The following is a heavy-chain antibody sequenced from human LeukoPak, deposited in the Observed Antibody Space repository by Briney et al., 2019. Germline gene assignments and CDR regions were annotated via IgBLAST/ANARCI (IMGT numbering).Heavy chain of an antibody. Sequence: HPGRSLRLSCAASGFTFSSYAMHWVRQAPGKGLEWVAVISYDGSNKYYADSVKGRFTISRDNSKNTLYLQMNSLRAEDTAVYYCARQPPILEWLMCYFDYWGQGTLVTVSS. J-gene: IGHJ4*02. CDR3: ARQPPILEWLMCYFDY. V-gene: IGHV3-30-3*01. CDR2: ISYDGSNK. CDR1: GFTFSSYA. D-gene: IGHD3-3*01.